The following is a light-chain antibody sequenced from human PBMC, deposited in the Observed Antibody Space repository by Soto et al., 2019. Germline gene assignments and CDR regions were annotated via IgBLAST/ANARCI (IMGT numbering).Light chain of an antibody. V-gene: IGKV1-39*01. CDR3: QQSFGIPHT. J-gene: IGKJ2*01. Sequence: DIQMTQSPSSLSASLGDRVTITCRASQTINKHLNWYQQKPGQAPKVLIYGASNLQSGAPSRFSGGGSGTDFTLTISGLQPDDSASYFCQQSFGIPHTFGQGTKLEIK. CDR2: GAS. CDR1: QTINKH.